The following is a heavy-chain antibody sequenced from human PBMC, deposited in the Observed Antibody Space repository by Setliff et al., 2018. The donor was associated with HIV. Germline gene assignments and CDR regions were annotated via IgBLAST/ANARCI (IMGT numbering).Heavy chain of an antibody. CDR1: GGSISSNSYY. J-gene: IGHJ6*03. CDR2: IDYSGST. V-gene: IGHV4-39*01. D-gene: IGHD5-12*01. Sequence: SETLSLTCTVSGGSISSNSYYWGWIRQPPGKGLEWIGSIDYSGSTYYNPSLKSRITISVDTSKNQFSLKLGSVTAADTAVYYCARQGGYSGYGFYYYYYYMDVWGKGTTVTVSS. CDR3: ARQGGYSGYGFYYYYYYMDV.